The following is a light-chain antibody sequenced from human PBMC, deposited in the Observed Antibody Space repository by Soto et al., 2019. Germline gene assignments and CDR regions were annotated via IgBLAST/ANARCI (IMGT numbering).Light chain of an antibody. CDR3: SSYTSSSTLVV. Sequence: QSALTQPASVSGSPGQSITISCTGTSRDVGGYHDVSWYQQHPGKAPKLMIYDVSNRPSGVSNRFSGSKSGNTASLTISGLQAEDEADYYCSSYTSSSTLVVFGGRTKLTVL. J-gene: IGLJ2*01. CDR1: SRDVGGYHD. V-gene: IGLV2-14*01. CDR2: DVS.